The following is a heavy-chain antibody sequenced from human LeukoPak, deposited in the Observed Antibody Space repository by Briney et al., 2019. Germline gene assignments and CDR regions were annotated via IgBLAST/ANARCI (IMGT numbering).Heavy chain of an antibody. CDR3: ARGSRRYCSSTSCRNWFDP. D-gene: IGHD2-2*01. CDR1: GGSFSGYY. V-gene: IGHV4-34*01. CDR2: INHIGST. J-gene: IGHJ5*02. Sequence: SETLSLTCAVYGGSFSGYYWSWVRQPPGKGLERIGEINHIGSTNYNPSLTSRVTISVDTSKSQFSLKLSSVTAADTAVYYCARGSRRYCSSTSCRNWFDPWGQGTLVTVSS.